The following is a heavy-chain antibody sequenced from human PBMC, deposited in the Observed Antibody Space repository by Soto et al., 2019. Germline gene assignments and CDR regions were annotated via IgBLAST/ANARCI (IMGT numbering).Heavy chain of an antibody. CDR1: GGSFSGYY. CDR2: INHSGST. V-gene: IGHV4-34*01. J-gene: IGHJ4*02. D-gene: IGHD2-15*01. CDR3: ARGVTASVVVAAHFDY. Sequence: SETLSLTCAVYGGSFSGYYWSWIRQPPGKGLEWIGEINHSGSTNYNPSLKSRVTISVDTSKNQFSLKLSSVTAADTAVYYCARGVTASVVVAAHFDYWGQGTLVTVSS.